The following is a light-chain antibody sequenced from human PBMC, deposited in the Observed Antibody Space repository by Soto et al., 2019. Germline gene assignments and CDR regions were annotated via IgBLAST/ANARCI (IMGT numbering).Light chain of an antibody. CDR2: GPS. Sequence: EIVMTQSPATLSVSPGERATLSCRASQSISSNLAWYQQKPGQAPRLLIYGPSTRATGIPARFSGSGSGTEFTLTINSLQSEDFAVYYCQRYNNWPLTFGGGTKVDIK. CDR1: QSISSN. J-gene: IGKJ4*01. V-gene: IGKV3-15*01. CDR3: QRYNNWPLT.